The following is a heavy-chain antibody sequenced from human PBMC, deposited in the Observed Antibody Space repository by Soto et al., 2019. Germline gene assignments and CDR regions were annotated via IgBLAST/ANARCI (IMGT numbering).Heavy chain of an antibody. J-gene: IGHJ3*02. CDR2: ISYDGSNK. D-gene: IGHD3-22*01. V-gene: IGHV3-30-3*01. CDR3: ARVITMIVENGVPDAFDI. Sequence: GGSLRLSCAASGFTFSSYAMHWVRQAPGKGLEWVAVISYDGSNKYYADSVKGRFTISRDNSKNTLYLQMNSLRAEDTAVYYCARVITMIVENGVPDAFDIWGQGTMVTVSS. CDR1: GFTFSSYA.